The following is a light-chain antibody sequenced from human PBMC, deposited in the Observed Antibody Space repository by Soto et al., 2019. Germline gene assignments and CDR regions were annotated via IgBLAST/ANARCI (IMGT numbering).Light chain of an antibody. Sequence: EIVLTQSPGTLSLSPWERATLSCRASQSVSSSYLAWYQQKPGQAPRLLIYGASSRATGIPDRFSGSGSGTDFTLTISRLEPEDFAVYYCQQYGSSPPVWTFGQGTKVDIK. CDR3: QQYGSSPPVWT. J-gene: IGKJ1*01. CDR1: QSVSSSY. CDR2: GAS. V-gene: IGKV3-20*01.